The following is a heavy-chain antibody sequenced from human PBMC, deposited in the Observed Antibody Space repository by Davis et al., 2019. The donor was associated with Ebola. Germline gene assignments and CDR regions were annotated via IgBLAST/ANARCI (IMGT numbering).Heavy chain of an antibody. CDR3: ARGARDIGVVVAATPFDY. Sequence: AASVKVSCKASAYTFTRYYMHWVRQAPGQGLEWMGIINPSGGSTSNAQKLEGRVTMTRDTSTSTVYMELSSLRSEDTAVYYCARGARDIGVVVAATPFDYWGQGTLVTVSS. J-gene: IGHJ4*02. CDR1: AYTFTRYY. D-gene: IGHD2-15*01. V-gene: IGHV1-46*04. CDR2: INPSGGST.